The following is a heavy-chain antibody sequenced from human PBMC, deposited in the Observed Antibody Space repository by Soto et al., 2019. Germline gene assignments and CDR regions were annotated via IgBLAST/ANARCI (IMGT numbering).Heavy chain of an antibody. J-gene: IGHJ4*02. Sequence: QVQLIQSGAEVKKPGASVKVSCKASGYTFSSYGISWVRQAPGQGLEWMGWISADNGNTNYAQKFQGRVTMTTDTSTRTAYMELGGLTSDDTAMYYCWRDVQNRFLEWILVNYWGQGTLVTVSS. CDR3: WRDVQNRFLEWILVNY. D-gene: IGHD3-3*01. V-gene: IGHV1-18*01. CDR2: ISADNGNT. CDR1: GYTFSSYG.